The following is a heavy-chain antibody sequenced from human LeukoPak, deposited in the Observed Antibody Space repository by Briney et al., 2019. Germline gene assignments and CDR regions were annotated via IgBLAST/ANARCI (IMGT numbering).Heavy chain of an antibody. CDR2: IKQDGSEK. CDR1: GFTFSSYE. J-gene: IGHJ4*02. CDR3: ARPFNRGSSYDY. V-gene: IGHV3-7*01. Sequence: PGGSLRLSCAASGFTFSSYEMNWVRQAPGKGLEWVANIKQDGSEKYYVDSVKGRFTISRDNAKNSLYLQMNSLRAEDTAVYYCARPFNRGSSYDYWGQGTLVTVSS. D-gene: IGHD3-10*01.